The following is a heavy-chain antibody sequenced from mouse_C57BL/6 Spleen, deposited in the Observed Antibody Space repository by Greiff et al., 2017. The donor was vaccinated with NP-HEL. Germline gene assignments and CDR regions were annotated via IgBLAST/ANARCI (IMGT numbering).Heavy chain of an antibody. Sequence: VKLMESGAELVRPGASVTLSCKASGYTFTDYEMHWVKQTPVHGLEWIGAIDPETGGTAYNQKFKGKAILTADKSSSTAYMELRSLTSEDSAVYYCTRTGYGLDYWGQGTTLTVSS. D-gene: IGHD1-1*02. CDR1: GYTFTDYE. CDR2: IDPETGGT. J-gene: IGHJ2*01. V-gene: IGHV1-15*01. CDR3: TRTGYGLDY.